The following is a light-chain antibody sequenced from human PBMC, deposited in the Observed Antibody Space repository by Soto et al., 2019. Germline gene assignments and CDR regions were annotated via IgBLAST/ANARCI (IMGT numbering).Light chain of an antibody. CDR1: QSVSSN. CDR2: DAS. Sequence: EIVMTQSPATLSVSLGERATLSCRASQSVSSNLAWYHQKPGQAPRLLIYDASARATDIPPRISGSGSGTEFTLTISSLQSEDFAIYYCQQYNKWPLTFGQGTKLEIK. V-gene: IGKV3-15*01. J-gene: IGKJ2*01. CDR3: QQYNKWPLT.